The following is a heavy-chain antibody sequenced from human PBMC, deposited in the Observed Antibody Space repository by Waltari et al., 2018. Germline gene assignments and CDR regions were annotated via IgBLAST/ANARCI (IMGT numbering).Heavy chain of an antibody. D-gene: IGHD3-22*01. V-gene: IGHV4-61*02. Sequence: QVQLQESGPGLVKPSQTLSLTCTVSGGSISSGSYYWSWIRQPAGKGLEWIGRIYTSGSTNYNPSLKSRVTISVDTSKNQFSLKLSSVTAADTAVYYCARAVFDYDHGWYFDLWGRGTLVTVSS. CDR3: ARAVFDYDHGWYFDL. J-gene: IGHJ2*01. CDR2: IYTSGST. CDR1: GGSISSGSYY.